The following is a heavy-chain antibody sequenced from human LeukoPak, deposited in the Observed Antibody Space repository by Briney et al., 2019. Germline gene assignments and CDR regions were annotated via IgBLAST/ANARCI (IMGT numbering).Heavy chain of an antibody. D-gene: IGHD2-2*01. CDR1: GFTFSSYS. CDR3: ASYLVVVPD. V-gene: IGHV3-48*01. CDR2: ISSSGSTI. J-gene: IGHJ4*02. Sequence: GGSLRLSCAASGFTFSSYSMNWVRQAPGKGLEWVSYISSSGSTIYYADSVKGRFTISRDNAKNSLYLQMNSLRAEDTAVYYCASYLVVVPDWGQGTLVNVSS.